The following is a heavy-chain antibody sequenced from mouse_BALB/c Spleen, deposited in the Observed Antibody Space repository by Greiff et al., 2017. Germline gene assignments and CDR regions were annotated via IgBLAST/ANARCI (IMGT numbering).Heavy chain of an antibody. CDR2: INPYNDGT. Sequence: EVQLQQSGPELVKPGASVKMSCKASGYTFTSYVMHWVKQKPGQGLEWIGYINPYNDGTKYNEKFKGKATLTSDKSSSTAYMELSSLTSEDSAVYYCARGDYYRYDGEAYYAMDYWGQGTSVTVSS. V-gene: IGHV1-14*01. D-gene: IGHD2-14*01. CDR3: ARGDYYRYDGEAYYAMDY. CDR1: GYTFTSYV. J-gene: IGHJ4*01.